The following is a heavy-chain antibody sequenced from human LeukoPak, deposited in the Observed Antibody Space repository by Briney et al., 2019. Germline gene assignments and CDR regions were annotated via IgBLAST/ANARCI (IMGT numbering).Heavy chain of an antibody. CDR3: ARERDTVLAPYFDY. CDR2: ISTYNGDT. CDR1: GYAFIRYP. D-gene: IGHD3-3*01. V-gene: IGHV1-18*01. J-gene: IGHJ4*02. Sequence: GASVKVSCKASGYAFIRYPIIWVRQAPGQGLEWMGRISTYNGDTTYAQKFQDRVSMTTDTSTGTASMELRSLRSDDTAVYYCARERDTVLAPYFDYWGQGTLVTVSP.